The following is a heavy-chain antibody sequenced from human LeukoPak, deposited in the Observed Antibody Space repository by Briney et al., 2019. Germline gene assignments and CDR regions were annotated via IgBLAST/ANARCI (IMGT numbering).Heavy chain of an antibody. Sequence: GESLKISCKGSGYSFTSYWIGWVRQMPGKGLEWMGIIYPGDSDTRYSPSFQGQVTISADKSISTAYLQWSSLKASDTAMYYCARLRDSSSCYTSYYFDYWGQGTLVTVSS. V-gene: IGHV5-51*01. J-gene: IGHJ4*02. CDR2: IYPGDSDT. CDR1: GYSFTSYW. D-gene: IGHD6-13*01. CDR3: ARLRDSSSCYTSYYFDY.